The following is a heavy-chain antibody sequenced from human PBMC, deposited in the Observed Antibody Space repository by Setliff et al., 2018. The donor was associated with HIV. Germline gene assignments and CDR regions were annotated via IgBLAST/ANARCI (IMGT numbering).Heavy chain of an antibody. CDR1: GFTFRTFA. J-gene: IGHJ4*02. CDR2: IKQDGSEK. Sequence: GSLRLSCVASGFTFRTFAMHWVRQAPGKGLEWVANIKQDGSEKYYVDSVKGRFTISRDNAKNSLYLQMNSLRAEDTAVYYCARRLSSGSYFGYWGQGTLVTVSS. CDR3: ARRLSSGSYFGY. D-gene: IGHD6-19*01. V-gene: IGHV3-7*03.